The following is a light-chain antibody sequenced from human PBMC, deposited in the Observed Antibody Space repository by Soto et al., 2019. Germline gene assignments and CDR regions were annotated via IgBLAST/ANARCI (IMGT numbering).Light chain of an antibody. CDR3: SSYTSSSTLGV. CDR2: DVS. CDR1: SSDVGGYNY. J-gene: IGLJ2*01. V-gene: IGLV2-14*01. Sequence: QSALTQSASVSGSPGQSITISCTGTSSDVGGYNYVSWYQQHPGKAPKLMIYDVSNRPSGVSNRFSGSKSGNTASLTISGRQAEDEADYYCSSYTSSSTLGVFGGGTKLTVL.